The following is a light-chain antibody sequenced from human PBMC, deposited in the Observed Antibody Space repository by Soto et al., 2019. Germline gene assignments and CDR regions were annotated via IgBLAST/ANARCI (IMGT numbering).Light chain of an antibody. CDR3: QQSYSTPYT. J-gene: IGKJ2*01. Sequence: DIQMTQSPSSLSASLGARVTITCRTSQSISSHLHWYQQKPGKAPKLLIYAASSLQSGVPPRFSGSGSGTECTLTISSLQPEDVATYYSQQSYSTPYTFGQGTKLEI. V-gene: IGKV1-39*01. CDR1: QSISSH. CDR2: AAS.